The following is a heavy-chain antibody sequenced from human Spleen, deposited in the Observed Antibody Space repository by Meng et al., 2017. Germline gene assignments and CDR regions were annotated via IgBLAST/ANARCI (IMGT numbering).Heavy chain of an antibody. J-gene: IGHJ4*02. CDR2: IKQDGSEK. Sequence: GGSLRLSCAASGFTFSNYWMSWVRQAPGQGLEWVANIKQDGSEKYYVDSVKGRFTISRHDSKNTLYLHMNGLGAEATPLYYCGREGRGIVVADTWVNWGQGTLVTVSS. V-gene: IGHV3-7*03. CDR1: GFTFSNYW. CDR3: GREGRGIVVADTWVN. D-gene: IGHD6-19*01.